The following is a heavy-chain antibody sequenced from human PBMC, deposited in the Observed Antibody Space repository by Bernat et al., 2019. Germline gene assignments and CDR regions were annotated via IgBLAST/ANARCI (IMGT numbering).Heavy chain of an antibody. V-gene: IGHV3-21*01. J-gene: IGHJ3*02. CDR1: GFTFSIYR. CDR3: ARPYSNNWYDAFDI. D-gene: IGHD6-13*01. Sequence: EVQLVESGGGLVKPGGSLRLPCAASGFTFSIYRMNWVRQAPGKGLEWVSCISGSSSSMYYADSVKGRFTISRDNAKNLLYLQMNSLGAEDTALYYCARPYSNNWYDAFDIWGQGTMVTVSS. CDR2: ISGSSSSM.